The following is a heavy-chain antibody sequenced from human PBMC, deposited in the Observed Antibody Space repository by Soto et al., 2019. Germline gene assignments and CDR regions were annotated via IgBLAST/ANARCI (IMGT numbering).Heavy chain of an antibody. CDR3: ARDKGGSVAGFNWFDP. CDR2: ISSSSTTI. Sequence: PGGSLRLCCVASGSSGSTFGMNWVRQARGEGLEWVAYISSSSTTIFYGGSVKGRFTASRDNAENSMYLEMNNLRVEDTAIYYCARDKGGSVAGFNWFDPWGHGTLVTVSS. D-gene: IGHD6-19*01. V-gene: IGHV3-48*01. CDR1: GSSGSTFG. J-gene: IGHJ5*02.